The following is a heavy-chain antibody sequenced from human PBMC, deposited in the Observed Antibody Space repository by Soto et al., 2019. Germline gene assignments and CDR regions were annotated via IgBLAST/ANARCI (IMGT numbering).Heavy chain of an antibody. CDR1: GGSISTYY. CDR3: ARVDSNTCYLDYFDN. CDR2: IYYSGSA. Sequence: SETLSLTCTVSGGSISTYYWSWIRQPLGKGLEWIGYIYYSGSANYNPSLKSRVTISVDTSKNQFSLKLSSVPAADTAVYYCARVDSNTCYLDYFDNWGQGALVTVAS. J-gene: IGHJ4*02. V-gene: IGHV4-59*01. D-gene: IGHD6-13*01.